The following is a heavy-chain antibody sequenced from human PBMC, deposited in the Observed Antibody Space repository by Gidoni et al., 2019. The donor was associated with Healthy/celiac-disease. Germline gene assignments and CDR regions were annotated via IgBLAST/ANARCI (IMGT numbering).Heavy chain of an antibody. D-gene: IGHD3-22*01. CDR3: ARARYYDSSGPNWFDP. CDR2: IFSNDEK. CDR1: GFSLSNARMG. Sequence: QVTLKESGPVLVKPTETLTLTCTVSGFSLSNARMGVSWIRQPPGKALEWLAHIFSNDEKSYSTSLKSRLTISKDTSKSQVVLTMTNMDPVDTATYYCARARYYDSSGPNWFDPWGQGTLVTVSS. V-gene: IGHV2-26*01. J-gene: IGHJ5*02.